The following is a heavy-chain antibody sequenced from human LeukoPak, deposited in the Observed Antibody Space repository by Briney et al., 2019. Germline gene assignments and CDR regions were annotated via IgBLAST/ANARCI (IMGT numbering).Heavy chain of an antibody. CDR3: AKDRVIAVAGTGDY. Sequence: GGSLRLSCAASGFTFSSYAMSWARQAPGKGLEWVSAISGSGGSTYYADSVKGRFTISRDNSKNTLYLQMNSLRAKDTAVYYCAKDRVIAVAGTGDYWGQGTLVTVSS. J-gene: IGHJ4*02. V-gene: IGHV3-23*01. D-gene: IGHD6-19*01. CDR2: ISGSGGST. CDR1: GFTFSSYA.